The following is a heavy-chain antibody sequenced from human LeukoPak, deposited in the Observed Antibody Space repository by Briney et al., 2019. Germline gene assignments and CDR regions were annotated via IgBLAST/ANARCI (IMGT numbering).Heavy chain of an antibody. V-gene: IGHV1-2*04. CDR2: INPNSGGT. Sequence: ASVKVSCKASGGTFSSYAISWVRQAPGQGLEWMGWINPNSGGTNYAQKFQGWVTMTRDTSISTAYMELSRLRSDDTAVYYCARDSHLFTMVRGVIIIEVRYWGQGTLVTVSS. D-gene: IGHD3-10*01. J-gene: IGHJ4*02. CDR3: ARDSHLFTMVRGVIIIEVRY. CDR1: GGTFSSYA.